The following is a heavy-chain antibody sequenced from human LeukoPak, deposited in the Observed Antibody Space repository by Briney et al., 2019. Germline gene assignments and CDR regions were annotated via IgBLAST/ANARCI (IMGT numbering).Heavy chain of an antibody. CDR2: IYSGGST. Sequence: GGSLRLSCAASGFTVSNNYMSWVDQPPGKGLEWVSVIYSGGSTYYADSVKGRFTISRHNSKNTLYLQMNSLRVEDTAVYYCARTKYCSGTSCPGVDPWGQGTLVTVSS. D-gene: IGHD2-15*01. CDR1: GFTVSNNY. CDR3: ARTKYCSGTSCPGVDP. J-gene: IGHJ5*02. V-gene: IGHV3-53*04.